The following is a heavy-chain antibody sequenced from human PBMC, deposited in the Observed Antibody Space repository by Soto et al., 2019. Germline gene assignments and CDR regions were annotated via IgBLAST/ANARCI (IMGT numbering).Heavy chain of an antibody. CDR1: GYSFTSYW. Sequence: PGESLKISCKGSGYSFTSYWISWVRQMPGKGLEWMGRIDPSGSYTNYSPSFQGHVTISADKSISTAYLQWSSLKASDTAMYYCARLTGYSSGRYVCYYYGMDVWGQGTTVTVSS. V-gene: IGHV5-10-1*01. J-gene: IGHJ6*02. CDR3: ARLTGYSSGRYVCYYYGMDV. D-gene: IGHD6-19*01. CDR2: IDPSGSYT.